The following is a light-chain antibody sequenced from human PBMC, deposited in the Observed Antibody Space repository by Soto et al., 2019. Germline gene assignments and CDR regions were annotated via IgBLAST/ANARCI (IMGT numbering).Light chain of an antibody. CDR2: DAS. J-gene: IGKJ2*01. Sequence: DIQMTQSPSTPSASLGDRVTITCRASQSISTWLAWYQHKPGKAPKFLISDASNLASGVPARFSGSGSGTEFALTISSLQPDDLATYYCQQYKTYPMYTFGQGTKLEIK. CDR3: QQYKTYPMYT. CDR1: QSISTW. V-gene: IGKV1-5*01.